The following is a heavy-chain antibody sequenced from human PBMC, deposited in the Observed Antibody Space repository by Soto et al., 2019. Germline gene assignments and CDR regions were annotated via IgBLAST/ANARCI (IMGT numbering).Heavy chain of an antibody. V-gene: IGHV3-21*01. CDR2: IGGGDT. Sequence: GGSLRLSCKGSGFTFNIYVMNWVRQAPGKGLEWVSGIGGGDTHYADSVKGRFTISRDNAKNSLYLQMNSLRAEDTAVYYCARARDYYDFWSGYDSQGDDAFDIWGQGTMVTVSS. CDR1: GFTFNIYV. CDR3: ARARDYYDFWSGYDSQGDDAFDI. D-gene: IGHD3-3*01. J-gene: IGHJ3*02.